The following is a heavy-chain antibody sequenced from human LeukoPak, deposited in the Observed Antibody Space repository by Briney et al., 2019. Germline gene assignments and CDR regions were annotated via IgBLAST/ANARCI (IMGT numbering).Heavy chain of an antibody. CDR1: GFTFSSYA. J-gene: IGHJ1*01. D-gene: IGHD3-22*01. V-gene: IGHV3-30-3*01. CDR3: ARGGRYYDSSGYYVEYFQH. CDR2: ISYDGSNK. Sequence: GGSLRLSCAASGFTFSSYAMYWVRQAPGKGLEWVAVISYDGSNKYYADSVKGRFTISRDNSKNTLYLQMNSLRAEDTAVYYCARGGRYYDSSGYYVEYFQHWGQGTLVTVSS.